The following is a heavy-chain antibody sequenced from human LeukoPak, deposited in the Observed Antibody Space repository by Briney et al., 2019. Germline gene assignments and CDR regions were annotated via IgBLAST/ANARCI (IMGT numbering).Heavy chain of an antibody. V-gene: IGHV3-7*05. CDR2: IKQDGSEK. Sequence: GGSLRLSCAASGFTFSSYWMSWVRQAPGKGLEWVANIKQDGSEKYYVDSLKGRFTIFRDNAKNSLYLQMNSLRAEDTAVYYCARGYISPRMNWFDPWGQGTLVTVSS. D-gene: IGHD3-16*02. CDR3: ARGYISPRMNWFDP. CDR1: GFTFSSYW. J-gene: IGHJ5*02.